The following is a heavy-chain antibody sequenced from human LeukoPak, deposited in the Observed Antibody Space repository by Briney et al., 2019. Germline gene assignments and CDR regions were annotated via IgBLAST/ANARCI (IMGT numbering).Heavy chain of an antibody. CDR2: IYSGGST. V-gene: IGHV3-53*01. J-gene: IGHJ4*02. Sequence: GGSLRLSCAASGFTVSSNYMSWVRQAPGKGLEWVSVIYSGGSTYYADSVKGRFTISRDNSKNTLYLQMNSLRAEDTAVYYCAKEDNCSGGSCYSYYFDYWGQGTLVTVSS. CDR1: GFTVSSNY. CDR3: AKEDNCSGGSCYSYYFDY. D-gene: IGHD2-15*01.